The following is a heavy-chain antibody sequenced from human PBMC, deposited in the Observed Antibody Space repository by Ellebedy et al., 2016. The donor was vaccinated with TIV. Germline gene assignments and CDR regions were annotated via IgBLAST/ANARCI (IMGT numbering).Heavy chain of an antibody. CDR2: IASDGGNR. J-gene: IGHJ4*02. D-gene: IGHD3-16*01. Sequence: GGSLRLXXEASGFTFSDYDMHWVRQTPGKGLEWVAVIASDGGNRYYLDSVKGRFTISRDNARKTPYLQMNSLRLDDTAVYYCAKDLSWSRGIDYWGRGTLVTVSS. CDR3: AKDLSWSRGIDY. CDR1: GFTFSDYD. V-gene: IGHV3-30*18.